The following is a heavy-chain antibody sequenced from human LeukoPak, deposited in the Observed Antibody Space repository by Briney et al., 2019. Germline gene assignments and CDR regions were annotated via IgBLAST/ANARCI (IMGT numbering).Heavy chain of an antibody. CDR2: INHSGST. D-gene: IGHD3-3*01. CDR3: ARGESYYDFWSGYPPGWFDP. CDR1: GGSFSGYY. V-gene: IGHV4-34*01. J-gene: IGHJ5*02. Sequence: SETLSLTCAVYGGSFSGYYWSWIRQPPGKGLEWIGEINHSGSTNYNPSLKSRVTISVDTSKNQFSLKLISVTAADTAVYYCARGESYYDFWSGYPPGWFDPWGQGTLVTVSS.